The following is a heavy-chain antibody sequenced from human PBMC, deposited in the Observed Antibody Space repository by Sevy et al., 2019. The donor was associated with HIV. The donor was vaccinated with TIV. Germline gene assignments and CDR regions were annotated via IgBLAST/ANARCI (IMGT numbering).Heavy chain of an antibody. V-gene: IGHV3-15*01. J-gene: IGHJ4*02. CDR1: GFTFSKAG. CDR2: IKSKTDGGTT. CDR3: TTGMRNTKFDY. D-gene: IGHD1-1*01. Sequence: GGSLRLSCAASGFTFSKAGMSWVRQAPGKGLEWVGRIKSKTDGGTTDYAAPVKGRSTISREDAKNTLYLQRNRVKNEYTCVYYCTTGMRNTKFDYWGQGTLVTVSS.